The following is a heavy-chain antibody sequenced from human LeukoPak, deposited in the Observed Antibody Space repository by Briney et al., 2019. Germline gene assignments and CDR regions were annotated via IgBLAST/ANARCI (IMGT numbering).Heavy chain of an antibody. V-gene: IGHV3-21*01. J-gene: IGHJ4*02. Sequence: AGGSLRLSCAASGFTFSSYSMNWVRQAPGKGLEWVSSISSSSSYIYYADSVKGRFTISRDNAENSLYLQMNSLRAEDTAVYYCARDIRPWDQLLGFSDYWGQGTLVTVSS. CDR3: ARDIRPWDQLLGFSDY. D-gene: IGHD2-2*01. CDR1: GFTFSSYS. CDR2: ISSSSSYI.